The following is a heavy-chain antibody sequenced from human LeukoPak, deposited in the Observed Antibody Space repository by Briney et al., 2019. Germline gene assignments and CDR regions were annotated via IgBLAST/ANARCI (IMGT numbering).Heavy chain of an antibody. Sequence: PGGSLRLSCAASGFTSDDYGMSWVRQAPGKGLEWVSGIYRNGGSTGYADSVKGRFTISRDTAKNSLYLQMNSLRAEDTALYHCARGNSNFDYWGQGTLVTVSS. V-gene: IGHV3-20*01. CDR3: ARGNSNFDY. CDR1: GFTSDDYG. D-gene: IGHD3-10*01. CDR2: IYRNGGST. J-gene: IGHJ4*02.